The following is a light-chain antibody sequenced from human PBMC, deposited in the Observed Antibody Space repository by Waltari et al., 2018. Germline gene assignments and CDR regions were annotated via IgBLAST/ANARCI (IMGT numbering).Light chain of an antibody. V-gene: IGLV2-11*01. CDR3: CSYAGPYTLII. J-gene: IGLJ2*01. CDR2: DVT. CDR1: SSDVGGFNY. Sequence: QSALTQPRSVSGSPGPAVTISCTGTSSDVGGFNYVSWYQPHPGNAPKLIIYDVTKRPSGVPDRFSGSKSGNTASLTISGLQAEDEADYYCCSYAGPYTLIIFGGGTKLTVV.